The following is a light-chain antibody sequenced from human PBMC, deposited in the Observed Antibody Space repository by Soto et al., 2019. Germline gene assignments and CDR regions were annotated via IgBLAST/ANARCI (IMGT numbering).Light chain of an antibody. J-gene: IGKJ1*01. CDR3: QQSYNTPLT. CDR2: DAS. CDR1: QTIGTY. Sequence: IELTQSPSSLSASLGDRVTITCRASQTIGTYVNWNREKSGAAPELLIYDASTLQSGVPSRFRGGASGTDFTLTISSMQLDDFATYYCQQSYNTPLTFGQGTKVDIK. V-gene: IGKV1-39*01.